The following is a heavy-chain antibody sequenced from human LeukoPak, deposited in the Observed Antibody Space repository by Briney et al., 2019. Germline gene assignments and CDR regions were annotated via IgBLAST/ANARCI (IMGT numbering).Heavy chain of an antibody. D-gene: IGHD3-10*01. J-gene: IGHJ4*02. Sequence: GASVKVSCKASGGTFSSYAVSWVRQAPGQGLEWMGGIIPIFGTANYAQKFQGRVTITADESTSTAYMELSSLRSEDTAVYYCARKDYYGSGSYGDYWGQGTLVTVSS. CDR3: ARKDYYGSGSYGDY. V-gene: IGHV1-69*13. CDR1: GGTFSSYA. CDR2: IIPIFGTA.